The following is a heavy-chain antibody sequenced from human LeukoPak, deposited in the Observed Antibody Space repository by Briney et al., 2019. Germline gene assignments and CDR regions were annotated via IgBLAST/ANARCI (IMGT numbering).Heavy chain of an antibody. Sequence: GGSLRLSCAASGFTFSNYAMHWVRQAPGKGLEWVSGITGSGLRTYYGDSVKGRFTIYRDNAKNSLYLQMNSLRAEDTAVYYCARGTDLDYWGQGTLVTVPS. CDR2: ITGSGLRT. V-gene: IGHV3-23*02. CDR3: ARGTDLDY. CDR1: GFTFSNYA. D-gene: IGHD4-17*01. J-gene: IGHJ4*02.